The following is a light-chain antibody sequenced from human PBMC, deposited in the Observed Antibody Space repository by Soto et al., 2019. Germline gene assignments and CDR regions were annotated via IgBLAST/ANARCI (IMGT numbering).Light chain of an antibody. J-gene: IGLJ1*01. Sequence: QSALTQPPSASGSPGQSVTISCTGTSSEVGGYNYVSWYQQHPGKAPKLMIYDVSKRPSGVPDRFSGSKSGNTASLTVSGLQADDEADYYCSSYAGTHVVFGTGTKVTVL. V-gene: IGLV2-8*01. CDR2: DVS. CDR1: SSEVGGYNY. CDR3: SSYAGTHVV.